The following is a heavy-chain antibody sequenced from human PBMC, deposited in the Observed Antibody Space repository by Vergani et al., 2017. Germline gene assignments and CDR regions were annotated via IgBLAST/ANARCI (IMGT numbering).Heavy chain of an antibody. Sequence: QVQLVQSGAEVKKPGSSVKVSCKASGGTFSSYAISWVRQAPGQGLEWMGRIIPILGTANYAQKFQGRVTITADESTSTAYMELSSLRSEDTAVYYCARGVDGDYRAYWYFDLWGRGTLVTVSS. CDR2: IIPILGTA. CDR3: ARGVDGDYRAYWYFDL. V-gene: IGHV1-69*11. CDR1: GGTFSSYA. J-gene: IGHJ2*01. D-gene: IGHD4-17*01.